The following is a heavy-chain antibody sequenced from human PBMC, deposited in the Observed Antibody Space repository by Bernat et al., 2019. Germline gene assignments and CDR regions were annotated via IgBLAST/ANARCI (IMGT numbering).Heavy chain of an antibody. J-gene: IGHJ6*02. Sequence: EVQLVESGGGLVQPGGSLRLSCAASGFTFSSYAMSWVRQAPGKGLEWVSAISGSGGSTYYADSVKGRFTISRDNPKNTLYLQMNSLRAEDTAAYYCAKAQGYSGSYYYSYYYYGMDVWGQGTTVTVSS. V-gene: IGHV3-23*04. CDR2: ISGSGGST. D-gene: IGHD1-26*01. CDR3: AKAQGYSGSYYYSYYYYGMDV. CDR1: GFTFSSYA.